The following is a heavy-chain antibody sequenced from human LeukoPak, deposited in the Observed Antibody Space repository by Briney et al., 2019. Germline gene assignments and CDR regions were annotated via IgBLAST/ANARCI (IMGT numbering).Heavy chain of an antibody. J-gene: IGHJ5*02. D-gene: IGHD3-10*01. CDR1: GGSFSGYY. CDR2: INHSGST. V-gene: IGHV4-34*01. Sequence: SETLSLTCAVYGGSFSGYYWSWIRQPPGKGLEWIGEINHSGSTNYNPSLKSRVTISVDTSKNQFSLKLSSVTAADTAVYYCARDGSGSYYWFDPWGQGTLVTVSS. CDR3: ARDGSGSYYWFDP.